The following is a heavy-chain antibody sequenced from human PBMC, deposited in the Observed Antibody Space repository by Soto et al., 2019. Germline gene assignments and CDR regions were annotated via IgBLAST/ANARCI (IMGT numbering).Heavy chain of an antibody. CDR3: ARRAPGTEWLLSDHYYRYGMDV. V-gene: IGHV3-30-3*01. Sequence: LVESGGGVVQPGRSLRLSCAASAFTFSSYAVHWVRQAPGEGLECVAAISYDGSKKYYADSVKGRFTISRDNSKNTLYLQMNSLKTEDTAVYYCARRAPGTEWLLSDHYYRYGMDVWGQGTTVTVSS. CDR1: AFTFSSYA. CDR2: ISYDGSKK. J-gene: IGHJ6*02. D-gene: IGHD3-3*01.